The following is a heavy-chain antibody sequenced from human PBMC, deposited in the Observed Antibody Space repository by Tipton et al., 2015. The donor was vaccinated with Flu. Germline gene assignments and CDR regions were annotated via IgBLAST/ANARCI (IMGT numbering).Heavy chain of an antibody. CDR2: IHRSGST. D-gene: IGHD4-11*01. CDR3: ARRDFSNYVSEPKNWFDR. J-gene: IGHJ5*02. CDR1: GDSIRNDYF. V-gene: IGHV4-38-2*01. Sequence: TLSLTCAVSGDSIRNDYFWGWIRQPPGKGLEWIATIHRSGSTKYNPSLKSRVTISVDTSKNQFSLEMRSVTAADMAVYYCARRDFSNYVSEPKNWFDRWGQRVLVTVSS.